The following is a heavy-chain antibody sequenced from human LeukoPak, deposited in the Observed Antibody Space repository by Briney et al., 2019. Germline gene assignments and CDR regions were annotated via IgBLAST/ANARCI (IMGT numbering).Heavy chain of an antibody. D-gene: IGHD2-8*01. Sequence: PSETLSLTCTVSGGSISSSSYYWSWIRQPPGKGLEWIGEINHSGSTNYNPSLKSRVTTSVDTSKNQFSLKLSSVTAADTAVYYCARRIFYGDSELRGEGFDYWGQGTLVTVSS. CDR3: ARRIFYGDSELRGEGFDY. CDR1: GGSISSSSYY. V-gene: IGHV4-39*07. CDR2: INHSGST. J-gene: IGHJ4*02.